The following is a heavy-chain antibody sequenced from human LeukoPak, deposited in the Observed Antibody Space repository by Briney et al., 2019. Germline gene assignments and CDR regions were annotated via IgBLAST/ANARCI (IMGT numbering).Heavy chain of an antibody. J-gene: IGHJ4*02. CDR3: AKGKGTGSYYYFDY. CDR1: GFTFSNYA. CDR2: ISNSGGTI. D-gene: IGHD1-26*01. Sequence: GGSLRLSCAASGFTFSNYATSWVRQAPGEGLEWGSAISNSGGTIHYADSVKGRFTISTDNSKNTLYLKMNSLKAEDTAVYHWAKGKGTGSYYYFDYWGQGTLVIVSS. V-gene: IGHV3-23*01.